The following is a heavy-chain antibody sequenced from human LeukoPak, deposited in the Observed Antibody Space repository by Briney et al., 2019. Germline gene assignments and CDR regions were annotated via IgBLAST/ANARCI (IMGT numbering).Heavy chain of an antibody. CDR1: GFTFSNAW. D-gene: IGHD3-16*02. J-gene: IGHJ4*02. Sequence: GSLRLSCAGSGFTFSNAWMNWVRQAPGKGLEWVSYISSSGSTIYYADSVKGRFTISRDNAKNSLYLQMNSLRAEDTAVYYCARTPHGYRGSFDYWGQGTLVTVSS. CDR3: ARTPHGYRGSFDY. V-gene: IGHV3-11*01. CDR2: ISSSGSTI.